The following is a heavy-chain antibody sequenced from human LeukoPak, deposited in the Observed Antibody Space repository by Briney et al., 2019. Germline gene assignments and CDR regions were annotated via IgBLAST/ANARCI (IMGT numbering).Heavy chain of an antibody. CDR3: VRPGRGSSTLSYFDH. V-gene: IGHV4-39*01. CDR1: GDSISNSDCF. Sequence: PSETLSLTCTVSGDSISNSDCFWGWIRQPPGKGLDWIGSLYYGGNTYYNSSLKSRVTISVDTSKNQFSLKLSSVTAADTAVYYCVRPGRGSSTLSYFDHWGQGTLVIVSS. J-gene: IGHJ4*02. CDR2: LYYGGNT. D-gene: IGHD4-17*01.